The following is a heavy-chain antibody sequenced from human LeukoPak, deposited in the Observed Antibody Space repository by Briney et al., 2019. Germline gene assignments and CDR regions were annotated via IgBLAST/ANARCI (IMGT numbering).Heavy chain of an antibody. Sequence: GGSLRLSCAASGFTFSSYAMSWVRQAPGKGLEWVSAISGSGGSTYYADSVKGRFTISRDNSKNTLYLQMNSLRAEDTAVYYCARDGQYCSGGSCYFDYWGQGTLVTVSS. D-gene: IGHD2-15*01. V-gene: IGHV3-23*01. J-gene: IGHJ4*02. CDR3: ARDGQYCSGGSCYFDY. CDR2: ISGSGGST. CDR1: GFTFSSYA.